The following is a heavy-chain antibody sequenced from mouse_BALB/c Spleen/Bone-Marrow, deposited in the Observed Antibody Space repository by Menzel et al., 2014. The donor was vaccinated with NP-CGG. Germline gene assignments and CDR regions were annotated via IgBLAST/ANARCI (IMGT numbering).Heavy chain of an antibody. CDR1: GFDFSRYW. D-gene: IGHD1-1*01. CDR3: SRLYYYGNFAY. V-gene: IGHV4-1*02. Sequence: EVQVVESGGGLVQPGGSLKLSCAASGFDFSRYWMSWVRQAPGKGLEWIGEINPDSSTINYTPSLKDKFIISRDSAKNTLYLQMSKVRSEDTALYYCSRLYYYGNFAYWGQGTLVTVSA. J-gene: IGHJ3*01. CDR2: INPDSSTI.